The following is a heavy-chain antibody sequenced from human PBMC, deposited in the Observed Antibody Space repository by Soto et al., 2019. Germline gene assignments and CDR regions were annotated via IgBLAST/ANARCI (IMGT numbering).Heavy chain of an antibody. CDR1: GGSISSGDYY. V-gene: IGHV4-30-4*01. Sequence: PSETLSLTCTVSGGSISSGDYYWSWIRQPPGKGLEWIGYIYYSGSTYYNPSLKSRVTISVDTSKNQFSLKLSSVTAADTAVYYCARGGDSGGPVSPIDAFDIWGQGTMVTVS. CDR2: IYYSGST. CDR3: ARGGDSGGPVSPIDAFDI. J-gene: IGHJ3*02. D-gene: IGHD1-26*01.